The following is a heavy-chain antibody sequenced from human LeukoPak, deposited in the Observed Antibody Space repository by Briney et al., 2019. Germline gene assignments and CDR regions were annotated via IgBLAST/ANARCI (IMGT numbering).Heavy chain of an antibody. CDR1: GGSISSYY. CDR2: THKTGST. CDR3: ARSLMYYDILSGYSPQNFDY. Sequence: PSETLSLTCTVSGGSISSYYWSWLRQPPGKGLEWIGYTHKTGSTSYNPSLKSRVTILVDTSTNQFSLRLRSVTAADTAVYYCARSLMYYDILSGYSPQNFDYWGQGTLVTVSS. D-gene: IGHD3-9*01. V-gene: IGHV4-59*01. J-gene: IGHJ4*02.